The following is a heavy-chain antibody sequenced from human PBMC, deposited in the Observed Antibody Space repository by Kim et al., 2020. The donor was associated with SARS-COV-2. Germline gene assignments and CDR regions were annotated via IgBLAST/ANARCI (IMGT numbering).Heavy chain of an antibody. J-gene: IGHJ3*02. CDR3: AKDPLGVGATKDAFDI. D-gene: IGHD1-26*01. Sequence: SGKGQFTISRDNSKTTLYLQMNSLRAEDTAVYYCAKDPLGVGATKDAFDIWGQGTMVTVSS. V-gene: IGHV3-23*01.